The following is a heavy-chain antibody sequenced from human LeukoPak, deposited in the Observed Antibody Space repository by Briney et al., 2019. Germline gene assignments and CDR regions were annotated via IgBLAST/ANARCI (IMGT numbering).Heavy chain of an antibody. D-gene: IGHD2-15*01. CDR2: IIPILGIA. V-gene: IGHV1-69*04. J-gene: IGHJ5*02. CDR1: GGTFSSYA. Sequence: ASVKVSCKASGGTFSSYAISWVRQAPGQGLEWMGRIIPILGIANYAQKFQGRVTITADKSTSTAYMELSSLRSEDTAVYYCASGPLVVAAQKPRSGWFDPWGQGTLVTVSS. CDR3: ASGPLVVAAQKPRSGWFDP.